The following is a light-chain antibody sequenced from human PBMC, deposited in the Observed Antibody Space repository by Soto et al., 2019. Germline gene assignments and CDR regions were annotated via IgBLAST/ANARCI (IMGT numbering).Light chain of an antibody. V-gene: IGLV2-23*01. CDR3: CSYAGSSTHYV. J-gene: IGLJ1*01. CDR1: SSDVGNYNL. Sequence: QSALTQPASVSGSPGQSITISCTGTSSDVGNYNLVSWYQQRPGKAPKLMIYEGNKRPSGVSNRFSGSKSGNTASLTISGLQAEDEADYYCCSYAGSSTHYVFGTGTKLTVL. CDR2: EGN.